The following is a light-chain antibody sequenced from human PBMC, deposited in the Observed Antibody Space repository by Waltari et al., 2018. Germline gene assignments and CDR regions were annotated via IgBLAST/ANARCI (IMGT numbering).Light chain of an antibody. CDR1: SSDVGSYNI. Sequence: QSALTQPASVSGSPGQSITISCTGTSSDVGSYNIVSWYQQHPGKAPKLMIYEGSKRPSGVSDRSSGSKSGNTASLTISGLQAEDEADYYCCSYAGSRVFGGGTKLTVL. V-gene: IGLV2-23*01. J-gene: IGLJ3*02. CDR2: EGS. CDR3: CSYAGSRV.